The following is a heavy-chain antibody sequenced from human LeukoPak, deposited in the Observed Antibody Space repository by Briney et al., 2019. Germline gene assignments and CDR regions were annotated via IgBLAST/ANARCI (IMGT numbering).Heavy chain of an antibody. CDR3: ARAPSEIGGYYPEYFRH. Sequence: GGSLRLSCAASGFTFSSFWMHWVRQAPGKGLVWVSFIKSDGSTNYADSVKGRFTISRDNANNTVSLQMNSLRVEDTGVYYCARAPSEIGGYYPEYFRHWGQGTLVTVSS. CDR2: IKSDGST. D-gene: IGHD3-22*01. CDR1: GFTFSSFW. V-gene: IGHV3-74*01. J-gene: IGHJ1*01.